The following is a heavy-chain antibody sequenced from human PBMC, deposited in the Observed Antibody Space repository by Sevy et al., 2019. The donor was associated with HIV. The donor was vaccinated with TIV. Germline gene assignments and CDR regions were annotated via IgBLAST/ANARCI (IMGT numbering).Heavy chain of an antibody. CDR1: GFTFSSYE. J-gene: IGHJ4*02. CDR2: ISSSGSAI. D-gene: IGHD3-22*01. V-gene: IGHV3-48*03. Sequence: GGSLRLSCEASGFTFSSYEMNWVRQAPGKGLEWISYISSSGSAIYYPDSVKGRFTVSRDNAKNLVYLQMNSLRAEDTAIDYCAREPGLHSSGYSGGFDYWGQGTLVTVSS. CDR3: AREPGLHSSGYSGGFDY.